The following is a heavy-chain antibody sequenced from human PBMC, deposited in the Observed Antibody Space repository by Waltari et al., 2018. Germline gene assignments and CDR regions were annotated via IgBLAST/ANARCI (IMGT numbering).Heavy chain of an antibody. J-gene: IGHJ4*02. CDR2: IYPSDSLT. CDR3: VRQNGGSNDPFDY. CDR1: GYGFTTYG. D-gene: IGHD2-15*01. V-gene: IGHV5-51*01. Sequence: EVQLVQSGAELKQPRESLAISCTVSGYGFTTYGLDGVREMPGHGREWLGIIYPSDSLTRYSPPFHGQFTISADKSISTAYLQWSSLKASDTAMYYCVRQNGGSNDPFDYWGQGTLVTVSS.